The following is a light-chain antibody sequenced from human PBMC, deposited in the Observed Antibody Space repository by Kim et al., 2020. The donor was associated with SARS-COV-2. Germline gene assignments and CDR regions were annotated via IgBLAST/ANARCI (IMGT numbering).Light chain of an antibody. CDR3: QSYDIFNQI. J-gene: IGLJ2*01. Sequence: GKKVTTTCTRASGSIGNNYVQGYQQRPGSAPTNLIYEDKQRPPGVPDRFSGSIDSSSNSASLTISGLKTEDEADYYCQSYDIFNQIFGGGTQLTVL. CDR2: EDK. V-gene: IGLV6-57*03. CDR1: SGSIGNNY.